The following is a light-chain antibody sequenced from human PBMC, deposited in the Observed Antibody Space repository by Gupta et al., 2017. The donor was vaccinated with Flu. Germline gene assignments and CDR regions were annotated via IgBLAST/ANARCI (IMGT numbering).Light chain of an antibody. V-gene: IGLV2-8*01. Sequence: QSALTQPPSASGSPGQSVPISCTGTSSDIGAYNYVSWYQQHPGKAPKLIIYEVTKRPSGVSDRFSGSKSDNTASLTVSGPQAEDEADYYCCSFGGINKRGVFGGGTKLTVL. CDR3: CSFGGINKRGV. CDR2: EVT. CDR1: SSDIGAYNY. J-gene: IGLJ2*01.